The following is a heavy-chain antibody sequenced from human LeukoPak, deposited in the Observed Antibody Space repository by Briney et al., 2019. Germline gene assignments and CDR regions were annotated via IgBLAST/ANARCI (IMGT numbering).Heavy chain of an antibody. J-gene: IGHJ6*02. D-gene: IGHD3-3*01. CDR2: ISSSSSYI. V-gene: IGHV3-21*01. CDR3: ARAIFGVAKNKRGMDV. Sequence: SGGSLRLSCADSGFTFSSYSMNWVRQAPGKGLEWVSSISSSSSYIYYADSVKGRFTISRDNAKNSLYLQMNSLRAEDTALYYCARAIFGVAKNKRGMDVWGQGTTVTVSS. CDR1: GFTFSSYS.